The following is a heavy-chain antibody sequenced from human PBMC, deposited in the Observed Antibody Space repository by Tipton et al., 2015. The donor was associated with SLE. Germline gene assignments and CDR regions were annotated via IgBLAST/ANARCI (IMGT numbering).Heavy chain of an antibody. CDR1: GFTFSNNW. Sequence: SLRLSCAVSGFTFSNNWMAWVRQAPGKGLEWVAHIREDGSEKFYVDSVRGRFALSRDNAKNSLSLHMNNLRAEDTAVYYCARDSRNTDIWGQGTVVTVSS. V-gene: IGHV3-7*01. J-gene: IGHJ3*02. CDR2: IREDGSEK. D-gene: IGHD2/OR15-2a*01. CDR3: ARDSRNTDI.